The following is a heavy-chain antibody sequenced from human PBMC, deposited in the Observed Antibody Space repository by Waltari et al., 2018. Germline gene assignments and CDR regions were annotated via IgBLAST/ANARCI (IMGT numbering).Heavy chain of an antibody. Sequence: QVQLQESGPGLVKPSETLSLTCTVSGGSISSYYWSWIRQPPGKGLEWIGYIYYSGSTNYKPSLKSRVTISVDTSKNQFSLKLSSVTAADTAVYYCARDKRIEGMDVWGQGTTVTVSS. V-gene: IGHV4-59*01. CDR1: GGSISSYY. J-gene: IGHJ6*02. CDR3: ARDKRIEGMDV. CDR2: IYYSGST. D-gene: IGHD2-15*01.